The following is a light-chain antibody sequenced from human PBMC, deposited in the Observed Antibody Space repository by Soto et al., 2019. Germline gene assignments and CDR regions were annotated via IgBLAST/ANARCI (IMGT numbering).Light chain of an antibody. CDR1: HDIARW. Sequence: DIQMTQSPSSVSAFVGDRVAITCRASHDIARWLAWYQQQPGKAPRLLIYAASSLQSGVPSRFSGSGSGTDFTLTISSLQPEDFATYYCQQSYSTPFTFGPGTKVDIK. CDR3: QQSYSTPFT. V-gene: IGKV1-12*01. CDR2: AAS. J-gene: IGKJ3*01.